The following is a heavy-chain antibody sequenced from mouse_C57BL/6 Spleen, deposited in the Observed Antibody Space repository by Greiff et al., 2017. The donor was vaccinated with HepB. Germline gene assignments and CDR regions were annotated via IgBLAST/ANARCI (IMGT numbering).Heavy chain of an antibody. Sequence: EVQLQQSGAELVRPGASVKLSCTASGFNIKDDYMHWVKQRPEQGLEWIGWIDPENGDTEYASKFQGKATITADTSSNTAYLQLSSLTSEDTAVYYCTFYYYGSMFAYWGQGTLVTVSA. CDR2: IDPENGDT. J-gene: IGHJ3*01. D-gene: IGHD1-1*01. V-gene: IGHV14-4*01. CDR3: TFYYYGSMFAY. CDR1: GFNIKDDY.